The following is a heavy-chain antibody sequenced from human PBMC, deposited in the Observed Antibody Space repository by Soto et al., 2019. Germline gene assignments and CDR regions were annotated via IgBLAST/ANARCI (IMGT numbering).Heavy chain of an antibody. Sequence: QVQLQQWGAGLLKPSETLSLTCAVYGGSFSGYYGTWIRQPPGSGLEWIGEINHSGSTNYNPSLKSRVTISVDTSKNQFSLKLTSVTAADTVVYYCARDKITGLFDYWGQGTLVTVSS. CDR3: ARDKITGLFDY. V-gene: IGHV4-34*01. J-gene: IGHJ4*02. CDR2: INHSGST. D-gene: IGHD2-8*02. CDR1: GGSFSGYY.